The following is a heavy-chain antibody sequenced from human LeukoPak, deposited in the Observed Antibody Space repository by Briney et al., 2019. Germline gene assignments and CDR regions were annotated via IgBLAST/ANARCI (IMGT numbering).Heavy chain of an antibody. Sequence: GGSLRLSCAASGFTFSNYIMNWVRQAPGKGLEWVSSISSSSTYIYYADSVKGRFTISRDNAKNSLYLQMNSLRAEDTAIYYCAKNGDRGAYCTGGTCYPYFYYYMDVWGKGTTVTI. D-gene: IGHD2-15*01. V-gene: IGHV3-21*04. J-gene: IGHJ6*03. CDR2: ISSSSTYI. CDR3: AKNGDRGAYCTGGTCYPYFYYYMDV. CDR1: GFTFSNYI.